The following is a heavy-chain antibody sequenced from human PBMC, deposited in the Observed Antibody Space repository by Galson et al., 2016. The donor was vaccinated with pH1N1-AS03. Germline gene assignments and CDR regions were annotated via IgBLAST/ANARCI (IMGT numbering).Heavy chain of an antibody. CDR2: IKSKTDGGTI. J-gene: IGHJ4*02. V-gene: IGHV3-15*01. Sequence: SLRLSCAASGFTFNNAWMSWVRQAPGKGLEWVGRIKSKTDGGTIDYAAPAKGRFTISRHDSIDTLFLQMSSLKTEDTAVYYCTATYCSSRAYCYYYWGQGTLVTVSS. CDR1: GFTFNNAW. D-gene: IGHD2-2*01. CDR3: TATYCSSRAYCYYY.